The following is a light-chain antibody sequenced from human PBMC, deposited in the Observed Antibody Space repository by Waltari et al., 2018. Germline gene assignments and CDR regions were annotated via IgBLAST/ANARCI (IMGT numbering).Light chain of an antibody. J-gene: IGLJ3*02. CDR1: SSNIGSNY. V-gene: IGLV1-47*01. Sequence: QSVLTQPPSASGTPGQRFTISCSGSSSNIGSNYVSWYQQLPGPAPKLLIYRNNQRPSGVPDRFSGSKSGTSASLAISGLRSEDEADYYCAAWDDSLSGLFGGGTKLTVL. CDR2: RNN. CDR3: AAWDDSLSGL.